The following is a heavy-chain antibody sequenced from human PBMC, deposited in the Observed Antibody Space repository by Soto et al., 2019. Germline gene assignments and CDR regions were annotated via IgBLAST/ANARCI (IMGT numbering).Heavy chain of an antibody. CDR2: IDYSGST. CDR3: AGIYSGSPGGTLRY. V-gene: IGHV4-31*03. Sequence: QVQLQESGPGLVKPSQTLSLTCTVSGGSISSGCYYWSWIRQHPGKGLEWIGDIDYSGSTYYNPSLKSRVTISVDTSKNQFSLKLSSVTAADTAVYYCAGIYSGSPGGTLRYWGQGTLVTVSS. CDR1: GGSISSGCYY. J-gene: IGHJ4*02. D-gene: IGHD1-26*01.